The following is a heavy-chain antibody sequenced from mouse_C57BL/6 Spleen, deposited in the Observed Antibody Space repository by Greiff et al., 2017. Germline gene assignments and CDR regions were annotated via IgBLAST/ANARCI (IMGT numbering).Heavy chain of an antibody. D-gene: IGHD1-1*01. CDR1: GYTFTSYW. CDR2: IYPGSGST. J-gene: IGHJ4*01. CDR3: ARTTVVPDYYAMDY. V-gene: IGHV1-55*01. Sequence: QVQLQQPGAELVKPGASVKMSCKASGYTFTSYWITWVKQRPGQGLEWIGDIYPGSGSTNYNEKFKSKATLTVDPSSSTAYMQLSSLTSEDSAVYYCARTTVVPDYYAMDYWGQGTSVTVSS.